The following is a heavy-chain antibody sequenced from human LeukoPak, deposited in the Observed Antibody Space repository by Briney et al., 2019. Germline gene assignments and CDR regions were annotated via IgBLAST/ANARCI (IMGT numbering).Heavy chain of an antibody. J-gene: IGHJ1*01. CDR1: GLTFNSHS. CDR2: VSTNGDVT. CDR3: ASQGAGLRYFQH. Sequence: LPGGSLRLSCVASGLTFNSHSMSWVRQAPGMGLEWVSVVSTNGDVTFYADSVKGRFTISKDSSKNTLYLQMNSLRSDGTAVYYCASQGAGLRYFQHWGQGTLVTVSS. V-gene: IGHV3-23*01. D-gene: IGHD3-16*01.